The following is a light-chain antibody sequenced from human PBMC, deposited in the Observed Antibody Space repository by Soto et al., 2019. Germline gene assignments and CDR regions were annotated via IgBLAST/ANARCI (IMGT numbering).Light chain of an antibody. V-gene: IGKV3-20*01. Sequence: EIVLTQSPGTLSLSPGERATLSCRASQSVSTGYLAWYQQKPGQAPRLLIYGASSRATGIPDRFSGSGSGTDFTLTNNRLEPEDFAVYYCQQYNHWPRMLSFGGGTKVDIK. CDR3: QQYNHWPRMLS. CDR1: QSVSTGY. J-gene: IGKJ4*01. CDR2: GAS.